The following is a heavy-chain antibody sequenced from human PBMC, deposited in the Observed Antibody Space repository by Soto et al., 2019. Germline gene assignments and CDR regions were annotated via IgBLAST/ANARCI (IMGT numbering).Heavy chain of an antibody. Sequence: QVQLVESGGGLVKPGGSLRLSCVASGFTFSDYYMSWMRQAPGKGLEWVSYISSSSSYANYADSVKGRFTISRDNAKNSLYLQMNSLRAEDTAVYYCARDIGYCSGGRCYSYYYGMDVWGQGTPVTVSS. CDR3: ARDIGYCSGGRCYSYYYGMDV. D-gene: IGHD2-15*01. V-gene: IGHV3-11*06. CDR1: GFTFSDYY. CDR2: ISSSSSYA. J-gene: IGHJ6*02.